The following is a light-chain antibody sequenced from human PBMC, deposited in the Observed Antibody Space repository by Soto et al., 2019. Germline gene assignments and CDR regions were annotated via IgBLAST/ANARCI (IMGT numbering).Light chain of an antibody. V-gene: IGLV4-69*01. CDR1: SGHSSYA. CDR3: QTWGTGIAV. Sequence: QSVLTQSPSASASLGASVKLTCTLSSGHSSYAIAWHQQQPEKGPRYLMKLNSDGSHSKGDGIPDRFSGSSSGADRYLTISSLQSEDEADYYCQTWGTGIAVFGGGTKVTVL. J-gene: IGLJ2*01. CDR2: LNSDGSH.